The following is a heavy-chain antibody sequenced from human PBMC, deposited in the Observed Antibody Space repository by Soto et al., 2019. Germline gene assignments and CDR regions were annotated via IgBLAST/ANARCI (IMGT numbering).Heavy chain of an antibody. CDR3: ARIPSGGSYPYYFDY. J-gene: IGHJ4*02. CDR2: IDWDDDK. V-gene: IGHV2-70*01. Sequence: SGPTLVNPTQTLTLTCTFSGFSLSTSGMCVSWIRQPPGKALEWLALIDWDDDKYYSTSLKTRLTISKDTSKNQVILTMTNMDPVDTATYYCARIPSGGSYPYYFDYWGQGTLVTVSS. D-gene: IGHD1-26*01. CDR1: GFSLSTSGMC.